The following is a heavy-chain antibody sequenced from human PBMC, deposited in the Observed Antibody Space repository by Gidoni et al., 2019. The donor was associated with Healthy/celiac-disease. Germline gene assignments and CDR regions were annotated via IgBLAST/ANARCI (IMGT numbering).Heavy chain of an antibody. CDR2: MRGRGGST. Sequence: ELQLLESGGGLVQPGGSLRPSCAASAFPFISYALRWLGHALGKGLGWGLDMRGRGGSTNDGASEEGRFTISRDKSKNTLNRKMNSQRAEETAVYYGAKVNVLRDIGVVAAVILGAGDFGYWGQGTLVTVSS. CDR3: AKVNVLRDIGVVAAVILGAGDFGY. J-gene: IGHJ4*02. CDR1: AFPFISYA. D-gene: IGHD2-2*02. V-gene: IGHV3-23*01.